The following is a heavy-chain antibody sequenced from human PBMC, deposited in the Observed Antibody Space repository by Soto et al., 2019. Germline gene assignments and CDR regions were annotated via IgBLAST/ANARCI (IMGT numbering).Heavy chain of an antibody. Sequence: QLQLQESGSGLVKPSQTLSLTCAVSGGSISSGGYSWSWIRQPPGKGLEWIGYIYHSGSTYYNPSLKSRVTISVDRSKNQFSLKLSSVTAADTAVYYCARGLTYYYDSSGYTDAFDIWGQGTMVTVSS. CDR3: ARGLTYYYDSSGYTDAFDI. V-gene: IGHV4-30-2*01. CDR2: IYHSGST. CDR1: GGSISSGGYS. D-gene: IGHD3-22*01. J-gene: IGHJ3*02.